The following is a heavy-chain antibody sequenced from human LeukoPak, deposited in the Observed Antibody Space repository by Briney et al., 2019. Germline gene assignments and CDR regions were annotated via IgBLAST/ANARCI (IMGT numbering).Heavy chain of an antibody. Sequence: GASVTVSCKASGYTFTSYAMNWVRQAPGQGLEWMGWINTNTGNPTYAQGFTGRFVFSLDTSVSTAYLQISSLKAEDTAVYYCARDGYCSSTSCYPPNYYYYGMDVWGQGTTVTVSS. CDR2: INTNTGNP. V-gene: IGHV7-4-1*02. J-gene: IGHJ6*02. D-gene: IGHD2-2*03. CDR3: ARDGYCSSTSCYPPNYYYYGMDV. CDR1: GYTFTSYA.